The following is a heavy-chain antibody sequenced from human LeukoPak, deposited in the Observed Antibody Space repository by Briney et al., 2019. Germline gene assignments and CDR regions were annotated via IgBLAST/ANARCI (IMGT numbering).Heavy chain of an antibody. Sequence: PSETLSLTCTVSGGSISSYYWSWIRQPPGKGLEWIGYIYYSGSTNYNPSLKSRVTISVDTSKNQFSLKLSSVTAADTAVYYCAGSVATVTTRSVDYWGQGTLVTVSS. V-gene: IGHV4-59*01. J-gene: IGHJ4*02. CDR1: GGSISSYY. CDR3: AGSVATVTTRSVDY. D-gene: IGHD4-17*01. CDR2: IYYSGST.